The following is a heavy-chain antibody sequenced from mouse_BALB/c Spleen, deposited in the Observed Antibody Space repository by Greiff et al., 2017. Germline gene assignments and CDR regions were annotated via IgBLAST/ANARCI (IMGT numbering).Heavy chain of an antibody. CDR3: ARRTYYGNYCAMDY. V-gene: IGHV1S135*01. D-gene: IGHD2-10*01. CDR1: GYSFTSYY. CDR2: IDPFNGGT. Sequence: EVQLQQSGPELMKPGASVKISCKASGYSFTSYYMHWVKQSHGKSLEWIGYIDPFNGGTSYNQKFKGKATLTVDKSSSTAYMHLSSLTSEDSAVYYCARRTYYGNYCAMDYWGQGTSVTVSS. J-gene: IGHJ4*01.